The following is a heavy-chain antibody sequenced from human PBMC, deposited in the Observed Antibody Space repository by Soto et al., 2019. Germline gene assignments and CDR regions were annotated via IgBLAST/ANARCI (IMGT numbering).Heavy chain of an antibody. J-gene: IGHJ6*02. CDR1: GSTFSAFC. V-gene: IGHV3-23*01. D-gene: IGHD2-15*01. Sequence: GGSLRLSCAASGSTFSAFCMNWVRQAPGKGLEWVSAISRSGDITYYAESVKGRFTISRDNSKNTLYLEMNSLTGDDTAVYYCAKGGFWVHYGMDVWGQGTTVTVSS. CDR2: ISRSGDIT. CDR3: AKGGFWVHYGMDV.